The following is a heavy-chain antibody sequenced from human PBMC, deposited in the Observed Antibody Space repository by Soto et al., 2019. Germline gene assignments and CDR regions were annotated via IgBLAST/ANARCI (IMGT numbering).Heavy chain of an antibody. J-gene: IGHJ6*02. CDR2: ITPIFGTP. Sequence: QVQLVQSGAEVKKPGSSVKVSCKASGGTFSSYVISWVRQAPGQGLEWMGGITPIFGTPRYAQNFQGRVTITADESTSTAYMELSSLRSEDTAVYYCARDRGLRYYDFWSGFLFYGMDVWDQGTTVTVSS. CDR1: GGTFSSYV. D-gene: IGHD3-3*01. CDR3: ARDRGLRYYDFWSGFLFYGMDV. V-gene: IGHV1-69*01.